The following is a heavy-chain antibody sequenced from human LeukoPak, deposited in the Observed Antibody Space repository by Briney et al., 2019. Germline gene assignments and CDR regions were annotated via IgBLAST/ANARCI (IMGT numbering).Heavy chain of an antibody. CDR2: INHSGST. Sequence: SETLSLTCAVYGGSFSGYYWSWIRQPPGKGLEWIGEINHSGSTNYNPSLKSRVTISVDTSKNQFSLKLSSVTAADTAVYYCARGLFGELNGWGQGTLVTVSS. V-gene: IGHV4-34*01. CDR3: ARGLFGELNG. CDR1: GGSFSGYY. D-gene: IGHD3-10*01. J-gene: IGHJ4*02.